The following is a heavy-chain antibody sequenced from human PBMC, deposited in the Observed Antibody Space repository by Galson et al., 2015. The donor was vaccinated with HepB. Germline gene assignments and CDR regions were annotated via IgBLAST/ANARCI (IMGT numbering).Heavy chain of an antibody. V-gene: IGHV3-7*05. Sequence: SLRLSCAASGFTFSGSWMSWVRQAPGKGLEWVANINLDGTEKYNVDSVKGRFTISRDNAKNSLDLQMNSLRVEDTAVYYCATAVAGTRNAFDIWGQGTMVTVSS. CDR3: ATAVAGTRNAFDI. CDR2: INLDGTEK. CDR1: GFTFSGSW. J-gene: IGHJ3*02. D-gene: IGHD6-19*01.